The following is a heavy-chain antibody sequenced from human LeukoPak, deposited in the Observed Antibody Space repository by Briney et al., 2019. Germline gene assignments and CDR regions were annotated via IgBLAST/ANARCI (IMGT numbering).Heavy chain of an antibody. Sequence: PSQTLSLTCTVSGGSISSGSYYWGLIQQPAGRGLGWIERIYSSGSTNYNPSLKSRVTISVDTSKNQFSQKLISVTAADTAVYYCSRDRSNSWSCREDYWGQGTLVTVSS. D-gene: IGHD1-26*01. CDR1: GGSISSGSYY. CDR2: IYSSGST. CDR3: SRDRSNSWSCREDY. J-gene: IGHJ4*02. V-gene: IGHV4-61*02.